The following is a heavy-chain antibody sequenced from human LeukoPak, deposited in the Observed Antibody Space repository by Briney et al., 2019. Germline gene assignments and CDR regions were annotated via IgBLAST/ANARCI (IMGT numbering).Heavy chain of an antibody. CDR2: IYYSGNT. CDR1: GGSISSYY. J-gene: IGHJ5*02. Sequence: SSETLSLTCTVSGGSISSYYWAWIRQPPGKGLEWIGYIYYSGNTNYNPSLKSRVTISVDTSNNQFSLKLSSVTAADTAVYYCARVSFIPAVNFGWWFDPWGQGTLVTVSS. V-gene: IGHV4-59*01. CDR3: ARVSFIPAVNFGWWFDP. D-gene: IGHD6-13*01.